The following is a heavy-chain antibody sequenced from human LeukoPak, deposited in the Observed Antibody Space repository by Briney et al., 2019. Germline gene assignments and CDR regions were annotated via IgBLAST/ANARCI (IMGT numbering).Heavy chain of an antibody. D-gene: IGHD2-2*01. J-gene: IGHJ6*03. CDR3: ARGRRDIVVVLYYYYMDV. CDR1: GYTFTSYD. CDR2: MNPNSGNT. V-gene: IGHV1-8*03. Sequence: ASVKVSCKASGYTFTSYDINWVRQATGQGLEWMGWMNPNSGNTGYAQKFQGRVTITRNTSINTAYMELSSLRSDDTAVYYCARGRRDIVVVLYYYYMDVWGKGTTVTVSS.